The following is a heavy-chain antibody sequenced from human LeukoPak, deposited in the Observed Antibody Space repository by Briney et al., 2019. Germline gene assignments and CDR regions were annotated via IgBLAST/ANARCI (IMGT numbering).Heavy chain of an antibody. CDR3: ARGQTAVTTCYFDY. D-gene: IGHD4-17*01. CDR2: INHSGST. V-gene: IGHV4-34*01. Sequence: SDPLSLTCAADGGSFSGYYWSWIRQPPGKGREWIGEINHSGSTNYNPSLKSRVTISVDTSKNQFSLKLSSVTAADTAVYYCARGQTAVTTCYFDYWGQGTLVTVSS. CDR1: GGSFSGYY. J-gene: IGHJ4*02.